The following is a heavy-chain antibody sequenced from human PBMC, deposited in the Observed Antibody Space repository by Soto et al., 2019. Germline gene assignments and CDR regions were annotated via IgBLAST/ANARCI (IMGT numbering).Heavy chain of an antibody. CDR2: IYPGDSDT. Sequence: PGESLKISCKGSGYSFTSYWIGWVRQMPGKGLEWMGIIYPGDSDTRYSPSFQGQVTISADKSISTAYLQWSSLKASDTAMYYCARGYCSSTSCRGTYYYYGMDVWGQGTTVTVS. CDR1: GYSFTSYW. V-gene: IGHV5-51*01. J-gene: IGHJ6*02. D-gene: IGHD2-2*01. CDR3: ARGYCSSTSCRGTYYYYGMDV.